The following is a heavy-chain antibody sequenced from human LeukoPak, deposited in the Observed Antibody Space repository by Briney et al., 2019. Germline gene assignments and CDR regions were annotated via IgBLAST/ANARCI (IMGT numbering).Heavy chain of an antibody. D-gene: IGHD3-22*01. CDR3: AKAGIYYYDSSGYYFDY. Sequence: GGSLRLSCAASGFTFSSYAMSWVRQAPGKGLEWVSTISGSGGSTYYADSVKGRFTISRDNSKNTLYLQMNSLRAEDTAVYYCAKAGIYYYDSSGYYFDYWGQGTLVTVSS. CDR2: ISGSGGST. V-gene: IGHV3-23*01. J-gene: IGHJ4*02. CDR1: GFTFSSYA.